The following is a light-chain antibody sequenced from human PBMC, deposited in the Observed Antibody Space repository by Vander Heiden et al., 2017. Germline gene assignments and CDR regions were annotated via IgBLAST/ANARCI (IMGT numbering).Light chain of an antibody. V-gene: IGLV2-11*01. J-gene: IGLJ2*01. CDR2: DVS. Sequence: QSALTQPRSVSRSPGHSVTISCNGTSSDVGGYNYVSWYQQHPGKAPKLMIYDVSKRPSGVPDRFSGSKSGNTASLTISGLQAEDEADYYCCSYAGSYTDGVFGGGTKLTVL. CDR3: CSYAGSYTDGV. CDR1: SSDVGGYNY.